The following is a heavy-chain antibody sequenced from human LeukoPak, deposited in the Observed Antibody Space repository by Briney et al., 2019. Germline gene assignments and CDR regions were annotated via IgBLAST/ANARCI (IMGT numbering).Heavy chain of an antibody. V-gene: IGHV4-4*02. CDR1: GGSIRSHNW. CDR3: ARGGGWYFDY. CDR2: IFHSGST. D-gene: IGHD6-19*01. J-gene: IGHJ4*02. Sequence: SETLSLTCAVSGGSIRSHNWWSWVRQHPGKGLEWVGEIFHSGSTNYNPSLESRVTISMDPSSDQFSLHLTSVTAADTAVYYCARGGGWYFDYWGPGTLVTVS.